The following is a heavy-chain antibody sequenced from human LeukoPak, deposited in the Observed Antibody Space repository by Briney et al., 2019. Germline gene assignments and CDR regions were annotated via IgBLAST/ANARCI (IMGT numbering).Heavy chain of an antibody. CDR2: INPNSGGT. D-gene: IGHD2-15*01. J-gene: IGHJ4*02. Sequence: ASVKVSCKASGYTFTGYYMHRVRQAPGQGLEWMGWINPNSGGTNYAQKFQGRVTMTRDTSISTAYMELSRLRSDDTAVYYCARAVVVAAPFDYWGQGTLVTVSS. CDR3: ARAVVVAAPFDY. CDR1: GYTFTGYY. V-gene: IGHV1-2*02.